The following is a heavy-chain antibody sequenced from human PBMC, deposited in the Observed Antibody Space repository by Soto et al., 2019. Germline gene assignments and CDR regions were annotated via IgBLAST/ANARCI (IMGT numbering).Heavy chain of an antibody. D-gene: IGHD5-18*01. V-gene: IGHV1-18*01. J-gene: IGHJ4*02. Sequence: QVQLVQSGAEVKKPGASVKVSCKASGYTFTSYGISWVRQSPGQGLEWMGWISAYNGNTNYAQELQGRVTMTTDTSTSTADMELRSLRSDDTAVYYCARDCRIQLLGPVSESDYWGQGTLVTVSS. CDR1: GYTFTSYG. CDR2: ISAYNGNT. CDR3: ARDCRIQLLGPVSESDY.